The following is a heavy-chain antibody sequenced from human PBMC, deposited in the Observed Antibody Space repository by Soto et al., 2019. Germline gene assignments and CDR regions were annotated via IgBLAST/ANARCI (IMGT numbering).Heavy chain of an antibody. CDR2: IYYSGST. V-gene: IGHV4-31*03. Sequence: TLSLTCTVSGGSISSGGYYWSWIRHHPGKGLEWIGYIYYSGSTYYNPSLKSRVTISVDTSKNQFSLKLSSVTAADTAVYYCARGMVRGVISYYYGMEVWGEGTKVTVSS. J-gene: IGHJ6*04. CDR3: ARGMVRGVISYYYGMEV. CDR1: GGSISSGGYY. D-gene: IGHD3-10*01.